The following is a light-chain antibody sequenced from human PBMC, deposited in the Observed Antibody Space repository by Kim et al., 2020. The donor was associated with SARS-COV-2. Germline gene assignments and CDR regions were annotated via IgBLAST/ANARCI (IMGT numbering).Light chain of an antibody. V-gene: IGKV4-1*01. CDR2: WAS. Sequence: DIVMTQSPDSLAVSLGERATINCKSSRNILYSSNNKACLAWYQQKPGEPPKLLIYWASTRESGVPDRFGGSGSETDFTLTISNLQAEDVAIYYYQLYYGIPLTFGGGTKVDIK. CDR3: QLYYGIPLT. J-gene: IGKJ4*01. CDR1: RNILYSSNNKAC.